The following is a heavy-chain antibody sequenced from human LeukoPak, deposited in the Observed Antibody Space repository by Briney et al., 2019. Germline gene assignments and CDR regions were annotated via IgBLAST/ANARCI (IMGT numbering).Heavy chain of an antibody. Sequence: HSGGSLRLSCAASGFSFSFSWMNRVRQVPGKGLEWVANINPDGDQKNFVDSVMGRFTMSRDNSKNSLYLQMNALRVEDTAVFYCAAWTDRGYNFWGRGTLVTVSS. CDR1: GFSFSFSW. J-gene: IGHJ4*02. CDR2: INPDGDQK. CDR3: AAWTDRGYNF. D-gene: IGHD5-24*01. V-gene: IGHV3-7*01.